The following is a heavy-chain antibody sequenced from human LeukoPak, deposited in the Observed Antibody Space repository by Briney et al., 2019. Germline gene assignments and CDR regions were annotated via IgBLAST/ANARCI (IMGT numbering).Heavy chain of an antibody. Sequence: NTSETLSLTCTVSGGSISSSSYYWGWIRQPPGKGLEWIGSIYYSGSTYYNPSLKSRVTISVDTSKNQFSLKLSSVTAADTAVYYCARVGGSFPRRHYYFDYWGQGTLVTVSS. CDR2: IYYSGST. CDR1: GGSISSSSYY. V-gene: IGHV4-39*07. J-gene: IGHJ4*02. D-gene: IGHD1-26*01. CDR3: ARVGGSFPRRHYYFDY.